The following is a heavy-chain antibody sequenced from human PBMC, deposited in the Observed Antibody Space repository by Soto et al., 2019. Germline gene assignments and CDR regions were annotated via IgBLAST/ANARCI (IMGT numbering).Heavy chain of an antibody. CDR1: GYSFTRHW. V-gene: IGHV5-51*01. D-gene: IGHD1-26*01. Sequence: GGSLKISCPGSGYSFTRHWIGWVGPMPGKGLEWMGIIYPGDSDTRYSPSFQGQVTISADKSISTAFLQWSSLKASDTAMYYCARLPTLYSGSYFDYWGQGALVTVSS. CDR3: ARLPTLYSGSYFDY. J-gene: IGHJ4*02. CDR2: IYPGDSDT.